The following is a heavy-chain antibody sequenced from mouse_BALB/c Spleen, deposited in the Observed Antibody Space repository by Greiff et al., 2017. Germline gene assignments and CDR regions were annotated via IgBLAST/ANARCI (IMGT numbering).Heavy chain of an antibody. V-gene: IGHV5-17*02. D-gene: IGHD2-4*01. J-gene: IGHJ3*01. Sequence: DVMLVESGGGLVQPGGSRKLSCAASGFTFSSFGMHWVRQAPEKGLEWVAYISSGSSTIYYADTVKGRFTISRDNPKNTLFLQMTSLRSEDTAMYYCARSGEIRGFAYWGQGTLVTVSA. CDR3: ARSGEIRGFAY. CDR1: GFTFSSFG. CDR2: ISSGSSTI.